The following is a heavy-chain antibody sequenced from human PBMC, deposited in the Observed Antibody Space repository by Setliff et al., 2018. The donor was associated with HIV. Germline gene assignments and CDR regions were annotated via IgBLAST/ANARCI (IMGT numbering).Heavy chain of an antibody. J-gene: IGHJ3*02. CDR3: ARGKSGSYDAYDM. Sequence: SETLSLTCAVSGYSTSNGYYWGWLRQSPGKGLEWIGSMFHSGNTYYNPSLESRVSMSVDTSTNQVSLQLSSVTAADTAVYYCARGKSGSYDAYDMWGQGTMVTVSS. CDR1: GYSTSNGYY. V-gene: IGHV4-38-2*01. CDR2: MFHSGNT. D-gene: IGHD5-12*01.